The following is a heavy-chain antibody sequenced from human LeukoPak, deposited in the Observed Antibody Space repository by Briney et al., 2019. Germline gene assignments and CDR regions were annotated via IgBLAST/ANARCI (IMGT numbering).Heavy chain of an antibody. D-gene: IGHD4-17*01. CDR1: GFTFSSYE. Sequence: GGSLRLSCAASGFTFSSYEMNWVRQAPGKGLEWVSYISSSGSTIYYADSVEGRFTISRDNAKNSLYLQMNSLRAEDTAVYYRARRYYGDPFDYWGQGTLVTVSS. V-gene: IGHV3-48*03. CDR2: ISSSGSTI. J-gene: IGHJ4*02. CDR3: ARRYYGDPFDY.